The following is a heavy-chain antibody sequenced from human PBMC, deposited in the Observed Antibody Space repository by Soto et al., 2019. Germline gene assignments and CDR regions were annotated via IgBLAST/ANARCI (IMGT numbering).Heavy chain of an antibody. CDR2: IIPIFGTA. Sequence: QVQLVQSGAEVKKPGSSVKVSCKASGGTFSSYAISWVRQAPGQGLEWMGGIIPIFGTANYAQKFQGRVTSTADEYTRASDMELSSRRSEDTAVYYWAIGGSNYVYWGQGTLVTVSS. CDR3: AIGGSNYVY. V-gene: IGHV1-69*12. CDR1: GGTFSSYA. J-gene: IGHJ4*02. D-gene: IGHD1-26*01.